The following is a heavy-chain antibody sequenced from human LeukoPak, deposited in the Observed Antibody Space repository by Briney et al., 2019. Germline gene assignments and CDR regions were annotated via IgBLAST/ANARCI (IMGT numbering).Heavy chain of an antibody. D-gene: IGHD6-19*01. Sequence: SETLSLTCTVSGGSISRYYWSWIRQPPGKGLEWIGYISYSGGTNYNPSHKSRVTISVDTSKTQHSLKLSSVTAADTAVYYCARDLDNSGWYVFDYWGQGNLVTVSS. CDR3: ARDLDNSGWYVFDY. CDR1: GGSISRYY. V-gene: IGHV4-59*01. J-gene: IGHJ4*02. CDR2: ISYSGGT.